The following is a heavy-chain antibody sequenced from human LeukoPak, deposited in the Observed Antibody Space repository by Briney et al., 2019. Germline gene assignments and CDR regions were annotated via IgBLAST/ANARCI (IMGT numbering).Heavy chain of an antibody. V-gene: IGHV3-23*01. D-gene: IGHD3-22*01. CDR2: ISGSGGST. CDR3: AKDPYYDSSGYLFFDC. Sequence: GGSLRLSCAASGFTFSSYAMSWVRQAPGKGLEWGSAISGSGGSTYYADSVKGRFTISRDNSKNTLYLQMNSLRAEDTAVYYCAKDPYYDSSGYLFFDCWGQGTLVTVSS. CDR1: GFTFSSYA. J-gene: IGHJ5*01.